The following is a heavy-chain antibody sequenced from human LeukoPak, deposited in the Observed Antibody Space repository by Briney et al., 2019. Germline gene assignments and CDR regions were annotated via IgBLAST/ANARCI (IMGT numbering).Heavy chain of an antibody. CDR2: ISAYNGNT. Sequence: ASVKVSCKASGYTFTSYVISWVRQAPGQGLEWMGWISAYNGNTNYAQKLQGRVTMTTDTSTSTAYMELRSLRSDDTAVYYCARDFSVAIFGVVPFDYWGQGTLVTVSS. D-gene: IGHD3-3*01. CDR3: ARDFSVAIFGVVPFDY. CDR1: GYTFTSYV. J-gene: IGHJ4*02. V-gene: IGHV1-18*01.